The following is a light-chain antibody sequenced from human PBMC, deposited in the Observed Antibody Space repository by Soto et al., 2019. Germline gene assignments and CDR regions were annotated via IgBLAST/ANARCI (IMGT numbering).Light chain of an antibody. CDR2: EDN. CDR1: SSNIGNNY. CDR3: GTWDNSLSIYV. J-gene: IGLJ1*01. V-gene: IGLV1-51*02. Sequence: QSVLTQPPSVSAAPGQKVTISCSGTSSNIGNNYVSWYQHFPGTAPKLLIYEDNKRPSEIPDRFSGSKSGTSATLGITGFQTGDEADYYCGTWDNSLSIYVFATGTKVTVL.